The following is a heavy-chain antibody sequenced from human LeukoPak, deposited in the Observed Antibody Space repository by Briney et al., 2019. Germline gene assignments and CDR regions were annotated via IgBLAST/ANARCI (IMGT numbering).Heavy chain of an antibody. J-gene: IGHJ1*01. CDR2: IIPIFGTA. V-gene: IGHV1-69*13. Sequence: ASVKVSCTASGCTFSSYAISWVRQAPGQGLEWMGGIIPIFGTANYAQKFQGRVTVTADESTSTAYMELSSLRSEDTAVYYCARIVTQAYAPEYFQHWGQGTLVTVSS. CDR3: ARIVTQAYAPEYFQH. D-gene: IGHD2-2*01. CDR1: GCTFSSYA.